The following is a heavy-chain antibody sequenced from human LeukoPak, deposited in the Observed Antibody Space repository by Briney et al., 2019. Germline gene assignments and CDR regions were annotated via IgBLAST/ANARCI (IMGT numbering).Heavy chain of an antibody. CDR1: GGSISSYY. D-gene: IGHD6-19*01. CDR2: IYYSGST. Sequence: PSETLSLTCTVSGGSISSYYWSWIRQPPGKGLEWIGYIYYSGSTNYNPSLKSRVTISVDTSKNQFSLKLSSVTAADTAVYYCAKEKGSGWYEGHAGLIDYWGQGTLVTVSS. J-gene: IGHJ4*02. CDR3: AKEKGSGWYEGHAGLIDY. V-gene: IGHV4-59*01.